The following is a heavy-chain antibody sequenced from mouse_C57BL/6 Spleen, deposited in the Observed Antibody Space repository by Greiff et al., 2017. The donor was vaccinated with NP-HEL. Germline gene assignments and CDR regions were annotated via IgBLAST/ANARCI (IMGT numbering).Heavy chain of an antibody. Sequence: VQLQQSGAELVRPGASVKLSCTASGFNIKDYYMHWVKQRPEQGLEWIGRIDPEDGDTEYAPNFQGKATMTADTSSNTSFMQLSSLTSENTAVYYCTYGPFYFDYWGQGTTLTVSS. V-gene: IGHV14-1*01. J-gene: IGHJ2*01. CDR2: IDPEDGDT. CDR3: TYGPFYFDY. CDR1: GFNIKDYY. D-gene: IGHD1-2*01.